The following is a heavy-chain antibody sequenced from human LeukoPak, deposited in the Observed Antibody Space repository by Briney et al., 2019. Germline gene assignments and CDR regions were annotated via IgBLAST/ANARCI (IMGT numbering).Heavy chain of an antibody. Sequence: PGGSLRLSCAASGFTFSSYEMNWVRQAPGKGLEWVSYITSSGSKIYYADSVKGRFTISRDNAKNSLYLQMNSLRAEDTAVYYCARGPGDPTEYCSGGRCSPTYEVWGQGTLVTVSS. CDR3: ARGPGDPTEYCSGGRCSPTYEV. V-gene: IGHV3-48*03. CDR2: ITSSGSKI. D-gene: IGHD2-15*01. J-gene: IGHJ4*02. CDR1: GFTFSSYE.